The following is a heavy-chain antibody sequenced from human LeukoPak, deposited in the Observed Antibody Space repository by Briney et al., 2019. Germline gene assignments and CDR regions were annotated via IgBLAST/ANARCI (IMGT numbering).Heavy chain of an antibody. CDR3: ARDAIVVVPAAHYYVDV. J-gene: IGHJ6*03. Sequence: SETLSLTCTVSGGSISSGSYYWSWIRHPAGKGLEWIGRIYTSESTNYNPSLKSRVTISVGTSKNQFSLKLSSVTAADTAVYYCARDAIVVVPAAHYYVDVWGRGTTVTVSS. CDR2: IYTSEST. V-gene: IGHV4-61*02. D-gene: IGHD2-2*01. CDR1: GGSISSGSYY.